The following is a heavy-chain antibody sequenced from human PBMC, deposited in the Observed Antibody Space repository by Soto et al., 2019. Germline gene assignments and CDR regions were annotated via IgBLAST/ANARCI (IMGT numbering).Heavy chain of an antibody. Sequence: ASETLSLTCTVSGGSISSGDYYWSWIRQPPGKGLEWIGYIYYSGSTYYNPSLKSRVTISVDTSKNQFSLKLSSVTAADTAVYYCARVLTKYYDFWSGYTIMNWFDPWGQGTLVTVSS. J-gene: IGHJ5*02. CDR2: IYYSGST. D-gene: IGHD3-3*01. CDR3: ARVLTKYYDFWSGYTIMNWFDP. V-gene: IGHV4-30-4*01. CDR1: GGSISSGDYY.